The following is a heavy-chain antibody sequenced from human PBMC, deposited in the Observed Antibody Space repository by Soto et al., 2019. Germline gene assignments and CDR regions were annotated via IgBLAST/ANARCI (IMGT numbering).Heavy chain of an antibody. Sequence: EVHLLQSGGGLAQPGGSRRLSCVASGFTFSSFAMSWVRQAPGKGLKWVSAISGSGGSTYYADSVEGRFIISRDNSKNTLYLQMNSLRVEDTAVYFCAQTIVGTNGGQGVLVRVSS. J-gene: IGHJ4*02. V-gene: IGHV3-23*01. CDR2: ISGSGGST. CDR1: GFTFSSFA. CDR3: AQTIVGTN. D-gene: IGHD1-26*01.